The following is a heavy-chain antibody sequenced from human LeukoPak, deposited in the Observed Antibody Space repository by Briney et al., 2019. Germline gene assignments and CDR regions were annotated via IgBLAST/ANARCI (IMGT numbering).Heavy chain of an antibody. D-gene: IGHD1-20*01. CDR2: ISGSGGST. CDR3: AKELTNSITGTTATTNY. CDR1: GFTFSSYS. V-gene: IGHV3-23*01. J-gene: IGHJ4*02. Sequence: GGSLRLSCAASGFTFSSYSMNWVRQAPGKGLEWVSAISGSGGSTYYADSVKGRFTISRDNSKNTLYLQMNSLRAEDTAVYYCAKELTNSITGTTATTNYWGQGTLVTVSS.